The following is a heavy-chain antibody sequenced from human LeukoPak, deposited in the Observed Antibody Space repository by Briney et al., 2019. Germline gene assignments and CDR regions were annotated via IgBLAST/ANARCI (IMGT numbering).Heavy chain of an antibody. J-gene: IGHJ4*02. V-gene: IGHV1-8*01. CDR2: MNPNSGNT. CDR3: AREMAGYCSGGSC. Sequence: ASVKVSCKASVYTFSSYDINWVRQATGQGPEWMGWMNPNSGNTGYAQKFQDRVTMTRNTSISTAYMELSSLRSEDTAVYYCAREMAGYCSGGSCWGQGTLVTVSS. D-gene: IGHD2-15*01. CDR1: VYTFSSYD.